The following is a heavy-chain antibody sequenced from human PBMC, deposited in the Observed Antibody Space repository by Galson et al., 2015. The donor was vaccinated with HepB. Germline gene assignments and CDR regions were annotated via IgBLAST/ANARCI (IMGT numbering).Heavy chain of an antibody. V-gene: IGHV1-69*02. J-gene: IGHJ4*02. D-gene: IGHD3-10*01. CDR2: IIPILGIA. CDR3: AQGLGPMVRGVSPVDY. CDR1: GGTFSSYT. Sequence: SVKVSCKASGGTFSSYTISWVRQAPGQGLEWMGRIIPILGIANYAQKFQGRVTITADKSTSTAYMELSSLRSEDTAVYYCAQGLGPMVRGVSPVDYWGQGTLVTVSS.